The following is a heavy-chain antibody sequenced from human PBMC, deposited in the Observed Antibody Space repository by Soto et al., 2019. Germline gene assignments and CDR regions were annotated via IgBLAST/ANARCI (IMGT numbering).Heavy chain of an antibody. CDR2: ISSDGRST. CDR1: GLTFSSYW. J-gene: IGHJ4*02. D-gene: IGHD2-15*01. V-gene: IGHV3-74*01. Sequence: GGSLRLSCAASGLTFSSYWMHWVRQGPGKGLVWVSRISSDGRSTDYADSVKGRFTISRDNAKSTLYLQVNSLRAEDTAVYYCARVRDCNAGGCYSNFDCWGQGSLVTVSS. CDR3: ARVRDCNAGGCYSNFDC.